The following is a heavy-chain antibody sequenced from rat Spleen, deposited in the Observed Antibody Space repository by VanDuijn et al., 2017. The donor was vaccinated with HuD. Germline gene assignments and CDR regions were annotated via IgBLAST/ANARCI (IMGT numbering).Heavy chain of an antibody. Sequence: EVQLVESGGGLVQHGRSLMLSCVASGFTFNNYWMTWIRQAPGKGLEWVASITNTGGTTYYPDSVMGRFTISRDNAMSTLYLQMNSLRSEDTATYYCTREDWVLDAWGQGTSVTVSS. CDR3: TREDWVLDA. J-gene: IGHJ4*01. CDR2: ITNTGGTT. CDR1: GFTFNNYW. V-gene: IGHV5-31*01. D-gene: IGHD1-6*01.